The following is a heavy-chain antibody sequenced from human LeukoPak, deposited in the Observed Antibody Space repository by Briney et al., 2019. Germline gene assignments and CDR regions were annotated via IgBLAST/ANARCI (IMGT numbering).Heavy chain of an antibody. V-gene: IGHV3-23*01. J-gene: IGHJ4*02. CDR3: AKGDPPTYYDILTGQDY. CDR1: GFTFSSYA. Sequence: GGPLRLSCAASGFTFSSYAMSWVRQAPGKGLEWVAGISAGGGSTYYADSVKGRFTISRDNSKNMLYLQLNSLRAEDTAVYYCAKGDPPTYYDILTGQDYWGQGTLVTVSS. D-gene: IGHD3-9*01. CDR2: ISAGGGST.